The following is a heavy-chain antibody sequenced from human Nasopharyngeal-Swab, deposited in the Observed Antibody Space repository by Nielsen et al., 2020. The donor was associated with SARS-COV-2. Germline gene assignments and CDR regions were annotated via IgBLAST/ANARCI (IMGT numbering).Heavy chain of an antibody. CDR2: ITWNGDST. V-gene: IGHV3-20*04. D-gene: IGHD5-24*01. CDR1: GFTFDDYA. Sequence: GGSLRLSCAASGFTFDDYALSWVRQVPGKGLEWVSRITWNGDSTGYVDSVKGRFTISRDNANNSLFLQMNSRRAEDTAIYYCARDRDVDFLDSWGQGTLVTVSS. CDR3: ARDRDVDFLDS. J-gene: IGHJ5*01.